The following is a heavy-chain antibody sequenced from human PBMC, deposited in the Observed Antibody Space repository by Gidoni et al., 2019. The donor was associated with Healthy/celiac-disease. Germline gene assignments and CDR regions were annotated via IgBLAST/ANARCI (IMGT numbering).Heavy chain of an antibody. Sequence: EVQLVESGGGLVQPGGSLRLSCAASGFTFSSYDMHWVRQATGKGLEWVSAIGTAGDTYYPGSVKGRFTISRENAKNSLYLQMNSLRAGDTAVYYCARDRRARATNGYYYYGMDVWGQGTTVTVSS. V-gene: IGHV3-13*01. D-gene: IGHD5-12*01. CDR3: ARDRRARATNGYYYYGMDV. J-gene: IGHJ6*02. CDR2: IGTAGDT. CDR1: GFTFSSYD.